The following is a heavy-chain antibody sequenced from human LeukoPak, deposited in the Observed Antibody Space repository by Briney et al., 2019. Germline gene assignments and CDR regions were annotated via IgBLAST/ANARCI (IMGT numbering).Heavy chain of an antibody. CDR3: ARGQGYYDSSGYYYSFSAFDI. Sequence: GRSLRLSCAASGFTFSSYAMHWVRQAPGKGLEWVAVISYDGSNKYYADSVKGRFTISRDNSKNTLYLQMNSLRAEDTAVYYCARGQGYYDSSGYYYSFSAFDIWGQGTMVTVSS. CDR2: ISYDGSNK. D-gene: IGHD3-22*01. CDR1: GFTFSSYA. V-gene: IGHV3-30-3*01. J-gene: IGHJ3*02.